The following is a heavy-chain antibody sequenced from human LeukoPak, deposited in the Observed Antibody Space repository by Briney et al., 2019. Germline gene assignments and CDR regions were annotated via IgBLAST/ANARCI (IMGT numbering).Heavy chain of an antibody. CDR2: IRDSGDYA. Sequence: GGSLRLSCVGSGFTFSSYAMSWVRQAPGKGLEWVSVIRDSGDYAYYAASVTGRFTISSDNSKNTLYLQMNSLRAEDTAVYYCARDLLSSSGSYYYYYYMDVWGKGTTVTVSS. CDR3: ARDLLSSSGSYYYYYYMDV. V-gene: IGHV3-23*01. J-gene: IGHJ6*03. CDR1: GFTFSSYA. D-gene: IGHD6-6*01.